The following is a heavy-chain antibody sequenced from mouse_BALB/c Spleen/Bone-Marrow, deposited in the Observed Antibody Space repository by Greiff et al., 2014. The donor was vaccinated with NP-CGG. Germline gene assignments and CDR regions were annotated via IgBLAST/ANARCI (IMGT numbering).Heavy chain of an antibody. CDR3: ARSGERCDAMDY. Sequence: EVQVVESGGDLVKPGGSLKLSCAASGFTFSDFYMFWFRQTPEKRLEWVGTISDGGTYTYYPDSVKGRFTISRDNAKNNLYLQMSRLKYEDAAMYYCARSGERCDAMDYWGQGTSVTVSS. CDR1: GFTFSDFY. CDR2: ISDGGTYT. D-gene: IGHD2-13*01. V-gene: IGHV5-4*02. J-gene: IGHJ4*01.